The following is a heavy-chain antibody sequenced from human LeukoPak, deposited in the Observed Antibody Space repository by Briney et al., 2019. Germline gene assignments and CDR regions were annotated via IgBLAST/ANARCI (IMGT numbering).Heavy chain of an antibody. Sequence: GGSLRLSCAASGFSVTNNYMNWVRQVPGKGLEWVSVIYGGGLTYYADSVKGRFTISRDNSKNTLYLQMNSLRAEDTAVYYCAKGTFGWELLRPFDYWGQGTLVTVSS. D-gene: IGHD1-26*01. V-gene: IGHV3-53*01. CDR3: AKGTFGWELLRPFDY. CDR1: GFSVTNNY. CDR2: IYGGGLT. J-gene: IGHJ4*02.